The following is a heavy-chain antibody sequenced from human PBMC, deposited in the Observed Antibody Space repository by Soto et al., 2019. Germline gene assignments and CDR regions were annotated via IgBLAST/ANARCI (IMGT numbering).Heavy chain of an antibody. V-gene: IGHV1-18*01. CDR3: ARVGNYDILTGYYNGNWFDP. D-gene: IGHD3-9*01. J-gene: IGHJ5*02. Sequence: ASVKVSCKSSGYTFTSYGISCVRQAPGQGLEWMGWISAYNGNTNYAQKLQGRVTMTTDTSTSTAYMELRSLRSDDTAVYYCARVGNYDILTGYYNGNWFDPWGQGTLVTVSS. CDR2: ISAYNGNT. CDR1: GYTFTSYG.